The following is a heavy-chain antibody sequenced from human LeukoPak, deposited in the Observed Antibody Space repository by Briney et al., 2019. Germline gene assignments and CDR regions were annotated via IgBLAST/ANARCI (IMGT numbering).Heavy chain of an antibody. J-gene: IGHJ3*02. CDR1: GGSISSYY. CDR3: ARQAVVVVGAFDI. CDR2: IYYSGST. Sequence: PSETLSLTCTVSGGSISSYYWSWIRQPPGKGLEWIGYIYYSGSTNYNPSLKSRVTISVDTSKNQFSLKLSSVTAADTAVYYCARQAVVVVGAFDIWGQGTMVTVSS. D-gene: IGHD2-2*01. V-gene: IGHV4-59*08.